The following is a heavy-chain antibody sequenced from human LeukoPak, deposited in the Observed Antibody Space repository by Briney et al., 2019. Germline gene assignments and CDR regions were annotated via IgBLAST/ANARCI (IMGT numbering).Heavy chain of an antibody. CDR1: GFTFSNAW. J-gene: IGHJ6*02. CDR3: TTDIGTFLDYYGSGSYRSYYYGMDV. D-gene: IGHD3-10*01. CDR2: SKSKTDGGTT. V-gene: IGHV3-15*01. Sequence: PGGSLRLSCAASGFTFSNAWMSWVRQAPGKGLEWVGRSKSKTDGGTTDYAAPVKGRFTISRDDSKNTLYLQMNSLKTEDTAVYYCTTDIGTFLDYYGSGSYRSYYYGMDVWGQGTTVTVSS.